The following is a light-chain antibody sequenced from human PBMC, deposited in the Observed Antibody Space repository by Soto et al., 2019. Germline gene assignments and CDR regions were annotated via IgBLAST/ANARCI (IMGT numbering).Light chain of an antibody. CDR2: DVS. V-gene: IGKV1-5*01. Sequence: DIQMTQSPSSLSASVGDRVTITCRASPTINNWLAWYQQKPGKAPELLIYDVSTLKSGVPSRFSGSGSGTEVTLTISRLQTDDSATYYCQQYQTFGTFGQGTRVEIK. CDR1: PTINNW. J-gene: IGKJ1*01. CDR3: QQYQTFGT.